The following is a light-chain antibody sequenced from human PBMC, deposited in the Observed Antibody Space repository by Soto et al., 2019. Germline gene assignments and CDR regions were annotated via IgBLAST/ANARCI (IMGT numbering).Light chain of an antibody. J-gene: IGKJ1*01. CDR3: QHYHPCPWT. CDR1: QSISSW. V-gene: IGKV1-5*03. Sequence: DIQLTQSPSILSSSAGDRVTLTCRASQSISSWLAWYQQKPGQAPSLLIHKASRIASGVPYRFSGSGSGTEFTLTIGRLEPEDFAAYYCQHYHPCPWTFGQGTKVDIK. CDR2: KAS.